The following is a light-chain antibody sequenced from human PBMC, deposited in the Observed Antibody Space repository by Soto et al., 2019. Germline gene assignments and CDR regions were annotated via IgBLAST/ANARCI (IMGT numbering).Light chain of an antibody. CDR1: SGDVGGYNY. CDR2: EVS. Sequence: QSALTQPPSASGSPGQSVTISCTGTSGDVGGYNYVSWYQQHPGKAPKLMIYEVSKRPSGVPDRFSGSKSANTASLTVSGLQAEDEADYYCSSYAGSNNFVVFGGGTKLTVL. J-gene: IGLJ2*01. V-gene: IGLV2-8*01. CDR3: SSYAGSNNFVV.